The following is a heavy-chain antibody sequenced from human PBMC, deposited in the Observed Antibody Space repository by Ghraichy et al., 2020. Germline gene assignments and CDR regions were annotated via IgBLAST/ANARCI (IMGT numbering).Heavy chain of an antibody. J-gene: IGHJ4*02. Sequence: GESLNISCTASGFTFSNYAMGWVRRAPGKGLEWVSAISIRGDITFYADSVKGRFTISRDNSGSTLYLQINSLRVEDTAVYYCDLGGAGYWGQENVVTVSS. D-gene: IGHD1-26*01. CDR2: ISIRGDIT. CDR3: DLGGAGY. V-gene: IGHV3-23*01. CDR1: GFTFSNYA.